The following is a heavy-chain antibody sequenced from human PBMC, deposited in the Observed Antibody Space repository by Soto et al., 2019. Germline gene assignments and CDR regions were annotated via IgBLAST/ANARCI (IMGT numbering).Heavy chain of an antibody. CDR3: ARVGDGSGSYYYYYYGMDV. J-gene: IGHJ6*02. CDR2: IIPIFGTA. CDR1: GGTFSSYA. D-gene: IGHD3-10*01. Sequence: VASVKVSCKASGGTFSSYAISWVRQAPGQGLEWMGGIIPIFGTANYAQKFQGRVTITADESTSTAYMELSSLRSEDTAVYYCARVGDGSGSYYYYYYGMDVWGQGTTVTVSS. V-gene: IGHV1-69*13.